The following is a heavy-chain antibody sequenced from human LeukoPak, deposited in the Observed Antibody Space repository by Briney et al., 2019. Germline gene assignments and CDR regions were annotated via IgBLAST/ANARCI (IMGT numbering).Heavy chain of an antibody. CDR1: GYTFTSYY. CDR2: INPSVGST. D-gene: IGHD3-22*01. CDR3: ARGQWLGHDAFDI. V-gene: IGHV1-46*01. J-gene: IGHJ3*02. Sequence: GASVKVSCKASGYTFTSYYIHWVRQAPGQGLEWMGIINPSVGSTSYAPKFQGRVTMTRDTSTSKVYMELSSLRCEDTAVYYCARGQWLGHDAFDIWGQGTMVTVSS.